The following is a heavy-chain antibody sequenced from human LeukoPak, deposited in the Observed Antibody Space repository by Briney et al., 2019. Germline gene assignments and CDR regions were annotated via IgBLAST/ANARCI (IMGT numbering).Heavy chain of an antibody. V-gene: IGHV3-23*01. Sequence: GGSLRLSCAASGFTFSSYAMSWVRQAPGKGLEWVSAISGSGGSTYYADSVKGRFTISRDNSKNTLYLQMNSLRAEDTAVYYCAKGAWEYSSSSDYFDYWGQGTLVTVSS. CDR3: AKGAWEYSSSSDYFDY. J-gene: IGHJ4*02. CDR1: GFTFSSYA. CDR2: ISGSGGST. D-gene: IGHD6-6*01.